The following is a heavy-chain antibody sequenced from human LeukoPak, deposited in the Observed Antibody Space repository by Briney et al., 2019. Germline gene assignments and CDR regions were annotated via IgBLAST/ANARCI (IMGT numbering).Heavy chain of an antibody. Sequence: SETLSLTCTVSGGSISSYYWSWIRQPPGKGLEWIGYIYYSGSTNYNPSLKSRVTISVDTSKNHFSLKLSSVTAADAAVYYCARDERRRDGYNYAEVWGQGTLVTVSS. D-gene: IGHD5-24*01. CDR2: IYYSGST. CDR1: GGSISSYY. J-gene: IGHJ4*02. CDR3: ARDERRRDGYNYAEV. V-gene: IGHV4-59*01.